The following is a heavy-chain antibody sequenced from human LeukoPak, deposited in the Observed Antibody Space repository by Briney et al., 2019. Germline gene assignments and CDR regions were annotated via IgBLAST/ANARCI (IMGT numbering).Heavy chain of an antibody. CDR3: AKAIGYPFDAFDI. V-gene: IGHV3-23*01. J-gene: IGHJ3*02. Sequence: PGGSLTLSCAASGFTFRNYAMSWVRQAPGKGLEWVSAITGGGDSTYYADSVKGRFTISRDNSKNTLYLQMNSLRAEDTAVYYCAKAIGYPFDAFDIWGQGTMVTVSS. CDR2: ITGGGDST. CDR1: GFTFRNYA. D-gene: IGHD1-1*01.